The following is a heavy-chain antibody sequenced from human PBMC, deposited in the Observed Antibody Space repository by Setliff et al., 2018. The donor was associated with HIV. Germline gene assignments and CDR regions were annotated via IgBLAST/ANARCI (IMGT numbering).Heavy chain of an antibody. D-gene: IGHD6-19*01. J-gene: IGHJ3*02. CDR3: ARSGKAVGSAGLGAFDI. CDR2: IYPGDSHT. CDR1: GYSFTSYW. V-gene: IGHV5-51*01. Sequence: PGESLKISCTGSGYSFTSYWIGWVRQMPGKGLEWMGIIYPGDSHTRYSPSFQGQVTISADKPISTAYLQCSSLKASDTAMYYCARSGKAVGSAGLGAFDIWGQGTMVTVSS.